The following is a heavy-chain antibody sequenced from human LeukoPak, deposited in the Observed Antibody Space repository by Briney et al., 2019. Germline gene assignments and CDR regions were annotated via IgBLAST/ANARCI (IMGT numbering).Heavy chain of an antibody. V-gene: IGHV5-10-1*01. CDR2: IDPSYSYT. CDR3: ARGDHGVHSGGLDV. CDR1: GYSLTSYW. Sequence: HGEALKISCKASGYSLTSYWIDWVRQMPGKGPEWMGNIDPSYSYTNYSPSFQGHVTISADKSIGTAYLQWSSLKASDTAMDYCARGDHGVHSGGLDVWGQGTTVTVSS. D-gene: IGHD4-23*01. J-gene: IGHJ6*02.